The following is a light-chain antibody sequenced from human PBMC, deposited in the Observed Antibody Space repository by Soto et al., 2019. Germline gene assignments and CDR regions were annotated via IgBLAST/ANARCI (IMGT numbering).Light chain of an antibody. CDR2: RNT. Sequence: QSVLTQPPSVSGAPGQGVTISCTGGSSNIGAGYDVHWYQQLPGTAPKLLIYRNTNRPSGVPDRFSGSRSATSASLAITGLQAEDEADYYCQSYDSSLSGSFFGTGTKVTVL. CDR1: SSNIGAGYD. V-gene: IGLV1-40*01. J-gene: IGLJ1*01. CDR3: QSYDSSLSGSF.